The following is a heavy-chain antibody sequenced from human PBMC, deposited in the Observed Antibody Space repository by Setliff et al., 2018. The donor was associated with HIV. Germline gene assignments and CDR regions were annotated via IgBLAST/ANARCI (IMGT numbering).Heavy chain of an antibody. CDR1: GASSAASVSDFF. V-gene: IGHV4-4*09. CDR3: AIGGRWFGDFNF. J-gene: IGHJ4*02. D-gene: IGHD3-10*01. CDR2: IYTTEST. Sequence: TSETLSLTCSVSGASSAASVSDFFWSWIRQPPGKGLEWIGYIYTTESTNYNPSLKSRVTISVDASKNQFSLKLNYVTAADTAVYYCAIGGRWFGDFNFWGQGTLVTVSS.